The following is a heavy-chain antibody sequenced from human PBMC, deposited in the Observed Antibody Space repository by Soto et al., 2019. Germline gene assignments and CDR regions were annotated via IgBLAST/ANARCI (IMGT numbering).Heavy chain of an antibody. Sequence: GESLKISCNGSGYIFTNYWIGWVRQMPGKGLEWMGIIYPGDSDTRYSPSFQGQVTISADKSFSTAYLQWSSLKASDSAMYYCARHGGSSGYPFWGQGTLVTVSS. CDR3: ARHGGSSGYPF. D-gene: IGHD3-22*01. J-gene: IGHJ4*02. V-gene: IGHV5-51*01. CDR1: GYIFTNYW. CDR2: IYPGDSDT.